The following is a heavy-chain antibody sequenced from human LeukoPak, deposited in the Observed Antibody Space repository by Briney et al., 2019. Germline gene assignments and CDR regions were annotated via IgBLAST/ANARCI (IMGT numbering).Heavy chain of an antibody. CDR3: AKDSTRGSGSYANFGY. V-gene: IGHV4-31*03. D-gene: IGHD3-10*01. CDR1: GGSINSGGYY. CDR2: IYYSGST. Sequence: SETLSLTCTVSGGSINSGGYYWSWIRQHPGKGLEWIGYIYYSGSTYYNPSLKSRVTISIGTSKNQFSLKLSSVTAEDTAVYYCAKDSTRGSGSYANFGYWGQGTLVTVSS. J-gene: IGHJ4*02.